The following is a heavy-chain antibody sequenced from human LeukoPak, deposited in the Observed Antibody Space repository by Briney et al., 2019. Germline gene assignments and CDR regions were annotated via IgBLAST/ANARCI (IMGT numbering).Heavy chain of an antibody. J-gene: IGHJ4*02. Sequence: SGGSLRLSCGVSGFTFSSYAMSWVRQAPGKGLEWVSLISASGGNTHYADSVKGRFTISRDNSKNTLYLQMNSLRAEDTAVYYCAKDRGIVVVTHFDYWGQGTLVTVSS. D-gene: IGHD3-22*01. CDR1: GFTFSSYA. CDR3: AKDRGIVVVTHFDY. V-gene: IGHV3-23*01. CDR2: ISASGGNT.